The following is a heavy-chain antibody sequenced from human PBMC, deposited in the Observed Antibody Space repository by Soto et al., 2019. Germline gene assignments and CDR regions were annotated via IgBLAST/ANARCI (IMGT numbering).Heavy chain of an antibody. D-gene: IGHD3-3*01. V-gene: IGHV3-33*01. CDR3: ARDREWLPYNYYYYGMDV. Sequence: GGSLRLSCAASGFTFSSYGMHWVRQAPGKGLEWVAVIWYDGSNKYYADSVKGRFTISRDNSKNTLYLQMNSLRAEDTAVYYCARDREWLPYNYYYYGMDVWGQGTTVTVSS. CDR1: GFTFSSYG. CDR2: IWYDGSNK. J-gene: IGHJ6*02.